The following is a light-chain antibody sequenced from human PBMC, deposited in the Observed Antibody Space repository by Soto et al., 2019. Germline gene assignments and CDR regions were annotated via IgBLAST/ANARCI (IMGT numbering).Light chain of an antibody. J-gene: IGLJ3*02. V-gene: IGLV4-69*01. CDR3: QAWGTGGV. CDR2: VTSDGSH. CDR1: SGHSDYA. Sequence: QLVLTQSPSASASPGASVKLTCTLSSGHSDYAIAWHQQQPEKGPRYLMNVTSDGSHTKGDGIPDRFSGSSSGADRYLTISSLRSDDEADYYCQAWGTGGVFGGGTKLTVL.